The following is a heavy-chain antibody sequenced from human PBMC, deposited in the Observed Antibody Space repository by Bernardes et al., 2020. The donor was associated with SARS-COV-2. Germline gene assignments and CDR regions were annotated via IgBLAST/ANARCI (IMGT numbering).Heavy chain of an antibody. CDR2: IKSKTDGGTT. CDR3: TTDESWFGELVVPFDY. Sequence: GGSLRLSCAASGFTFSNAWMSWVRQAPGKGLEWVGRIKSKTDGGTTDYAAPVKGRFTISRDDSKNTLYLQMNSLKTEDTAVYYCTTDESWFGELVVPFDYWGQGTLVTVSS. V-gene: IGHV3-15*01. CDR1: GFTFSNAW. J-gene: IGHJ4*02. D-gene: IGHD3-10*01.